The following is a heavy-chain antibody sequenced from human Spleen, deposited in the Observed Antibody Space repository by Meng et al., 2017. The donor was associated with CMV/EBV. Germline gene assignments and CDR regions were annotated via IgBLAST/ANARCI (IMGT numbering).Heavy chain of an antibody. CDR1: GFTVSSNY. CDR2: IYSGGST. V-gene: IGHV3-53*05. J-gene: IGHJ4*02. CDR3: AKDIDYYGSGSYGDY. Sequence: GGSLRLSCAASGFTVSSNYMSWVRQAPGKGLEWVSVIYSGGSTYYADSVRGRFTISRDNSKNTLYLQMNSLRAEDTAVYYCAKDIDYYGSGSYGDYWGQGTLVTVSS. D-gene: IGHD3-10*01.